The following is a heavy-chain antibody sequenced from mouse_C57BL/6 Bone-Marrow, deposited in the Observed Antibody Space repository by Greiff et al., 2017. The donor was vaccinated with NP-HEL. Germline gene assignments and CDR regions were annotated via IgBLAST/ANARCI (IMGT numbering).Heavy chain of an antibody. V-gene: IGHV1-82*01. Sequence: LQESGPELVKPGASVKISCKASGYAFSSSWMNWVKQRPGKGLEWIGRIYPGDGDTNYNGKFKGKATLTADKSSSTAYMQLSSLTSEDSAVYFCARGRGGKRWYFDVWGTGTTVTVSS. CDR2: IYPGDGDT. D-gene: IGHD2-1*01. J-gene: IGHJ1*03. CDR1: GYAFSSSW. CDR3: ARGRGGKRWYFDV.